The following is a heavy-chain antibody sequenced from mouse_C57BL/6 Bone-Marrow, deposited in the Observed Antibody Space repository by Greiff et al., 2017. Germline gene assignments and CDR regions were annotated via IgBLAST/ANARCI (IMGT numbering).Heavy chain of an antibody. CDR1: GYTFTSYW. CDR3: ARWDYDWFAY. Sequence: KQPGAELVRPGTSVKLSCKASGYTFTSYWMHWVKQRPGQGLEWIGVIDPSDSYTNYNQKFKGKATLTVDTSSSTAYMQLSSLTSEDSAVYYCARWDYDWFAYWGQGTLVTVSA. V-gene: IGHV1-59*01. D-gene: IGHD2-4*01. CDR2: IDPSDSYT. J-gene: IGHJ3*01.